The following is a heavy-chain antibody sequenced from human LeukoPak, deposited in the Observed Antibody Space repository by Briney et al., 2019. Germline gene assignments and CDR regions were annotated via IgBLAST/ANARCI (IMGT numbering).Heavy chain of an antibody. Sequence: SETLSLTCTVSGGSTSSSSYYWGWIRQPPGKGLERIGSIYYSGSIYYNPSLKSRVTISVDTSKNQFSLKLRSVAAADTAVYYCARVGGITMIVVLITDAFDIWGQGTMVTVSS. J-gene: IGHJ3*02. V-gene: IGHV4-39*07. CDR2: IYYSGSI. CDR3: ARVGGITMIVVLITDAFDI. D-gene: IGHD3-22*01. CDR1: GGSTSSSSYY.